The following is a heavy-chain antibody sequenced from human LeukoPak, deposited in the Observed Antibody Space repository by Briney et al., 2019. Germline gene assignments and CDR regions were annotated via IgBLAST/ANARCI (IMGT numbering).Heavy chain of an antibody. CDR2: VGHSGST. V-gene: IGHV4-34*10. CDR3: ARYCSSTSCAGY. J-gene: IGHJ4*02. CDR1: GGSLNDYL. D-gene: IGHD2-2*01. Sequence: SETLSLTCDVYGGSLNDYLWSWIRQPPGQGLEWIGEVGHSGSTYYNPSLKSRVTISVDTSKNQFSLKLSSVTAADTAVYYCARYCSSTSCAGYWGQGTLVTVSS.